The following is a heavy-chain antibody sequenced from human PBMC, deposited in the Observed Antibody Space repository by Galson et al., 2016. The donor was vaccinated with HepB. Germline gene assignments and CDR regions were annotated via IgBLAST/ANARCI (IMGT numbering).Heavy chain of an antibody. D-gene: IGHD3-22*01. Sequence: SLRLSCAASGFTLDHYAMHWVRQAPGKGPEWVSGISWNSGSIGYADSVKGRFTISRDNAKNSLYLQMNSLRAGDTALYYCAKDSEAYYYDSSGYRRNAFDIWGQGTMVTVSS. CDR2: ISWNSGSI. CDR3: AKDSEAYYYDSSGYRRNAFDI. J-gene: IGHJ3*02. V-gene: IGHV3-9*01. CDR1: GFTLDHYA.